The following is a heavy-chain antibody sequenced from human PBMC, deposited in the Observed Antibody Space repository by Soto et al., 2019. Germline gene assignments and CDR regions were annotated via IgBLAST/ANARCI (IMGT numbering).Heavy chain of an antibody. D-gene: IGHD3-22*01. CDR2: IRNKTQSDTT. CDR3: ADLTWGGYYFP. V-gene: IGHV3-72*01. Sequence: EVQLVESGGDLVQPGGSLRLSCVASGFTLSDHYMDWVRQAPGKGLEWVGLIRNKTQSDTTDYAESVKGRFTISRDDSKNSLYLQMSSLTTEDAASYYCADLTWGGYYFPWGQGTLVTVSS. CDR1: GFTLSDHY. J-gene: IGHJ5*02.